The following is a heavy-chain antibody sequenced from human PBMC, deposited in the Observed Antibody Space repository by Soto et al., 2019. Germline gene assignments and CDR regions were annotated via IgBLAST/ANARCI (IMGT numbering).Heavy chain of an antibody. CDR2: ISAYNGNT. J-gene: IGHJ4*02. Sequence: ASVKVSCKASGYTFTSYGISWVRQAPGQGLEWMGWISAYNGNTNYAQKLQGRVTMTTDTSTSTAYMELRSLRSDDTAVYYCARDLAIGTSSSWYNEYSFDYWGQGTLVTVS. CDR1: GYTFTSYG. V-gene: IGHV1-18*01. CDR3: ARDLAIGTSSSWYNEYSFDY. D-gene: IGHD6-13*01.